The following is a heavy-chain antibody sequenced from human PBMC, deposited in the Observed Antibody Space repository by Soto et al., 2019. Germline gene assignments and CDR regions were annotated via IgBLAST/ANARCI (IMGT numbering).Heavy chain of an antibody. CDR3: AKVPSSGWPFDY. CDR1: GFTFSSYA. J-gene: IGHJ4*02. Sequence: EVQLLESGGGLVQPGGSLRLSCAASGFTFSSYAMSWVRQAPGKGLEWVAAISGSGGSTYYADSVKGRFTISRDNSKNTLYLQMSSLRAEDTAVYYCAKVPSSGWPFDYWGQGTRVAVSS. D-gene: IGHD6-19*01. V-gene: IGHV3-23*01. CDR2: ISGSGGST.